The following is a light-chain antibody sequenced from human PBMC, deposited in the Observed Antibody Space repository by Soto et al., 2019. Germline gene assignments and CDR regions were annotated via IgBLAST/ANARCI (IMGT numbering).Light chain of an antibody. Sequence: DIEVTQSPSSLSASVGDRFTITCRASHDISTYLTWYQHESGKAPKLLIYGASKLEPGVPSRFSGSGSGTIFTLTISGLQPEDIATYFCQQYEALPPTFGGGTKVDI. CDR1: HDISTY. J-gene: IGKJ4*01. CDR3: QQYEALPPT. V-gene: IGKV1-33*01. CDR2: GAS.